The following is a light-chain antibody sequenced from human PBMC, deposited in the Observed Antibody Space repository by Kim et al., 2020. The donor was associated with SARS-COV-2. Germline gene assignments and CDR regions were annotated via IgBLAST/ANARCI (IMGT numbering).Light chain of an antibody. CDR2: KDT. CDR3: FSVTDSHQGV. J-gene: IGLJ2*01. V-gene: IGLV3-27*01. CDR1: VLARRY. Sequence: VCPAQKATITCSGEVLARRYVRWFQQKPGQAPVMVINKDTERSSGIPERFSGSKSGTTVTLTISGAHVEDEADYYCFSVTDSHQGVFGGGTQLTVL.